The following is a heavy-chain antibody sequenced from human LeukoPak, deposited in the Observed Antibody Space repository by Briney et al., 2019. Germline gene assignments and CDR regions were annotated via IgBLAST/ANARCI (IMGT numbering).Heavy chain of an antibody. CDR1: GYTSTSYW. CDR3: ARHLTTGWPNYYFHTMDV. J-gene: IGHJ6*02. CDR2: IYPGDSDT. D-gene: IGHD6-19*01. Sequence: GESLKISCKGSGYTSTSYWIGWVRQMPGKGLEWMGIIYPGDSDTRYNPSFQGQVTISADKSISTAYLQWSTLQASDTAVYYCARHLTTGWPNYYFHTMDVWGQGTTVAVSS. V-gene: IGHV5-51*01.